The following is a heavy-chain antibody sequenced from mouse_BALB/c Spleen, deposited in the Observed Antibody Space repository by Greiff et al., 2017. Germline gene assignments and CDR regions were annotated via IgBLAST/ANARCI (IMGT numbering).Heavy chain of an antibody. CDR1: GFTFSNYW. V-gene: IGHV6-6*02. CDR3: TPTMITLYAMDY. D-gene: IGHD2-4*01. Sequence: EVKLMESGGGLVQPGGSMKLSCVASGFTFSNYWMNWVRQSPEKGLEWVAEIRLKSNNYATHYAESVKGRFTISRDDSKSSVYLQMNNLRAEDTGIYYCTPTMITLYAMDYWGQGTSVTVSS. CDR2: IRLKSNNYAT. J-gene: IGHJ4*01.